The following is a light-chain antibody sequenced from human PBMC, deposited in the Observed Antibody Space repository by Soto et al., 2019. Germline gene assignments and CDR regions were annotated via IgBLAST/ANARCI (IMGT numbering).Light chain of an antibody. V-gene: IGKV3-20*01. J-gene: IGKJ3*01. CDR2: GAS. Sequence: EIVLTQSPGTLSLSPGERATLSCRASQSVSSSYLAWYQQKPGQAPRHLIYGASSRATAIPDRFSGSGSGTDVTLTISRLEPEEFAVYYCQQDGSSLFTFGPGTKVDIK. CDR1: QSVSSSY. CDR3: QQDGSSLFT.